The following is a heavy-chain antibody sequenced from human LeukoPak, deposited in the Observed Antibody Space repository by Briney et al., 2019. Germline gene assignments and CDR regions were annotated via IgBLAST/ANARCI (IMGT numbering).Heavy chain of an antibody. CDR3: AKVISGAILANPVDY. V-gene: IGHV3-30*02. CDR2: IRYDGSNK. CDR1: GFTFSSYG. J-gene: IGHJ4*02. Sequence: GGSLRLSCAASGFTFSSYGMHWVRQAPGKGLEWVAFIRYDGSNKYYADSVKGRFTISRDNSKNTLYLQMNSLRAEDTAVYYCAKVISGAILANPVDYWGQGTLVTVSS. D-gene: IGHD1-26*01.